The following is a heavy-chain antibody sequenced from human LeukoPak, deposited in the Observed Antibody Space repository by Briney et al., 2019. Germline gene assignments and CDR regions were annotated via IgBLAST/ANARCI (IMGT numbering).Heavy chain of an antibody. CDR3: ARVERYCSSTSCSFDY. V-gene: IGHV1-46*03. J-gene: IGHJ4*02. Sequence: ASVKVSCKASGYTFTSYYMHWVRQAPGQGLEWMGIINPSGGSTSYAQKFQGRVTMTRDTSTSTVYMELSSLRSEDTAVYYCARVERYCSSTSCSFDYWGQGTPVTVSS. D-gene: IGHD2-2*01. CDR2: INPSGGST. CDR1: GYTFTSYY.